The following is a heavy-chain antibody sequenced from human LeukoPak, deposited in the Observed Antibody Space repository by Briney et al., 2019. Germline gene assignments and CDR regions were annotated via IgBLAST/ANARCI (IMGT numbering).Heavy chain of an antibody. J-gene: IGHJ6*02. CDR1: GGSISSGGYY. V-gene: IGHV4-31*03. Sequence: SETLSLTCTVSGGSISSGGYYWRWIRQHPGKGLEWIGYIYYSGSTYYNPSLKSRVTISVDTSKNQFSLKLSSVTAADTAVYYCARARTGYYGSGSLLGMDVWGQGTTVTVSS. CDR2: IYYSGST. D-gene: IGHD3-10*01. CDR3: ARARTGYYGSGSLLGMDV.